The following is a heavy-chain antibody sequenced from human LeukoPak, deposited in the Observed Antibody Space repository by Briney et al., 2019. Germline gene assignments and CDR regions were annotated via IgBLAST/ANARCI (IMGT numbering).Heavy chain of an antibody. Sequence: PSETLSLTCTVSGGSISIRSFYWGWIRQPPGKGLEWIGYIYYSGSTNYNPSLKSRVTISVDTSKNQFSLKLSSVTAADTAVYYCARHSKAKRIDYWGQGTLVTVSS. CDR2: IYYSGST. CDR3: ARHSKAKRIDY. V-gene: IGHV4-61*05. CDR1: GGSISIRSFY. J-gene: IGHJ4*02.